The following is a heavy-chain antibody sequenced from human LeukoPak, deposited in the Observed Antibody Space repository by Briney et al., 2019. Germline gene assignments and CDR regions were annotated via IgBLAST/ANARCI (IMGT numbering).Heavy chain of an antibody. V-gene: IGHV1-69*13. Sequence: ASVKVSCKASGYTFTSYGISWVRQAPGQGLEWMGGIIPIFGTANYAQKFQGRVTITADESTSTAYMELSSLRSEDTAVYYCASDSSGYAPSDAFDIWGQGTMVTVSS. CDR1: GYTFTSYG. J-gene: IGHJ3*02. D-gene: IGHD3-22*01. CDR3: ASDSSGYAPSDAFDI. CDR2: IIPIFGTA.